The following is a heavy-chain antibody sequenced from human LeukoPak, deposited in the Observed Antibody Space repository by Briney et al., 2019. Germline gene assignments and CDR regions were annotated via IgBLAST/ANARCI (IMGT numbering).Heavy chain of an antibody. CDR3: AKGLSYSKYYDFWSGSGTFDY. CDR2: ISGSGGST. V-gene: IGHV3-23*01. Sequence: GGSLRLSCAASGFTFSSYAMSWVRQAPGKGLEWVSAISGSGGSTYYADSVKGRFTISRDNSKNTLYLQMNSLRAGDTAVYYCAKGLSYSKYYDFWSGSGTFDYWGQGTLVTVPS. J-gene: IGHJ4*02. D-gene: IGHD3-3*01. CDR1: GFTFSSYA.